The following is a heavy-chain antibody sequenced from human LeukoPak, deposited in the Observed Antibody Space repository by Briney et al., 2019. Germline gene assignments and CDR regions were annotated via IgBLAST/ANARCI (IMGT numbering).Heavy chain of an antibody. J-gene: IGHJ5*02. CDR1: GGSISSYY. CDR2: IYYSGST. D-gene: IGHD3-22*01. Sequence: SETLSLTCTVSGGSISSYYWSWVRQPPGKGLEWIGYIYYSGSTYYNPSPKSRVTISVDTSKNQFSLKLSSVTAADTAVYYCARHLSSGDSSGYYLNWFDPWGQGTLVTVSS. V-gene: IGHV4-59*04. CDR3: ARHLSSGDSSGYYLNWFDP.